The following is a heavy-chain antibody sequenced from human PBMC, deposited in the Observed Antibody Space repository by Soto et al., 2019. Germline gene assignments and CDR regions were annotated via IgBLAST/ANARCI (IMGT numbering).Heavy chain of an antibody. CDR1: GFTFSSYE. CDR3: ARDSFGDYAFDP. Sequence: SLRLSCAASGFTFSSYEMNWVRQAPGKGLEWVSYISSSGSTIYYADSVKGRFTISRDNAKNSLYLQMNSLRAEDTAVYYCARDSFGDYAFDPWGQGTLVTVSS. CDR2: ISSSGSTI. V-gene: IGHV3-48*03. D-gene: IGHD4-17*01. J-gene: IGHJ5*02.